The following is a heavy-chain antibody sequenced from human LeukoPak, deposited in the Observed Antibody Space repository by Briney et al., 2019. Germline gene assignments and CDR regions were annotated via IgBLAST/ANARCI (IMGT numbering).Heavy chain of an antibody. J-gene: IGHJ2*01. CDR2: ISSSRSYI. D-gene: IGHD1-1*01. CDR1: EFTFSSYS. V-gene: IGHV3-21*01. Sequence: KPGGSLRLSCAASEFTFSSYSMNWVRQAPGKGLEWVSSISSSRSYIYYVDSVKGRFTISRDNAKNSLYLQMNSLRAEDTAVYYCARDLPDEVPSFDLWGRGTLVTVSS. CDR3: ARDLPDEVPSFDL.